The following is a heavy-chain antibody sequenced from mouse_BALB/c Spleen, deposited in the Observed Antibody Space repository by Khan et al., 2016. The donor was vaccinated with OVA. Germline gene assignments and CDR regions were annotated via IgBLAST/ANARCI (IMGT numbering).Heavy chain of an antibody. CDR1: GFSFTAYG. Sequence: QVQLQQSGPGLVAPSQSLSITCTVSGFSFTAYGIHWVRQPPGKGLEWLGIIWAGGSTNYNSAPMYRLSLSKDNSKSKDFFKMNSLHTDDTAMSDCASAWVITTDSIDYWGQGTALTVSS. D-gene: IGHD2-4*01. V-gene: IGHV2-9*02. CDR2: IWAGGST. CDR3: ASAWVITTDSIDY. J-gene: IGHJ2*01.